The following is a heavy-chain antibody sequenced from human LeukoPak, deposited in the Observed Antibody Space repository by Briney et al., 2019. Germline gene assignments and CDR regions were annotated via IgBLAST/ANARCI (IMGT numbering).Heavy chain of an antibody. V-gene: IGHV4-30-2*01. D-gene: IGHD3-3*01. CDR3: ARSYYDFWSGYYSPSDY. CDR2: IYHSGST. J-gene: IGHJ4*02. Sequence: SETLSLTCTVSGGSISSGGYYWSWIRQPPGKGLEWIGYIYHSGSTNYNPSLKSRVTISVDTSKNQFSLKLSSVTAADTAVYYCARSYYDFWSGYYSPSDYWGQGTLVTVSS. CDR1: GGSISSGGYY.